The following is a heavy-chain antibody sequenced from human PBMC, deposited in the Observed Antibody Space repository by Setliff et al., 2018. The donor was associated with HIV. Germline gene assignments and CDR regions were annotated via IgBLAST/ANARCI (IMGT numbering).Heavy chain of an antibody. CDR1: GGSISSYC. D-gene: IGHD6-19*01. CDR3: EVAGQ. V-gene: IGHV4-4*09. CDR2: VYTSGST. J-gene: IGHJ4*02. Sequence: SETLSLTCTVSGGSISSYCWNWIRQPPGKGLEWIGYVYTSGSTNYNPSLKSRVTISVDTSKNQFSLKLSSVTAADTAVYYCEVAGQWGQGTLVTVSS.